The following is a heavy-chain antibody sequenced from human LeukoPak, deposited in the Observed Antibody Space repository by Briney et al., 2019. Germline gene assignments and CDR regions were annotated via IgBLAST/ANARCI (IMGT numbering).Heavy chain of an antibody. CDR1: GGSMSRYY. CDR3: ARGGYSSSWYYDAGGFDP. V-gene: IGHV4-59*01. Sequence: PSETLSLTCTVSGGSMSRYYWSWIRRPPGKGLEWIGYMYYSGSTKYNPSLKSRVTISVDTSKNQFSLKLSSVTAADTAVYYCARGGYSSSWYYDAGGFDPWGQGTLVTVSS. CDR2: MYYSGST. J-gene: IGHJ5*02. D-gene: IGHD6-13*01.